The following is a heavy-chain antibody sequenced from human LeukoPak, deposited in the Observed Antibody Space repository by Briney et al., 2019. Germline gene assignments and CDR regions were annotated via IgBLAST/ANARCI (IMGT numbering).Heavy chain of an antibody. CDR3: AREVRYSGRAFDI. CDR2: ISGSGGST. V-gene: IGHV3-23*01. CDR1: GFTFSSYG. D-gene: IGHD1-26*01. J-gene: IGHJ3*02. Sequence: LSGGSLRLSCAASGFTFSSYGMSWVRQAPGKGLEWVSAISGSGGSTYYSGSVKGRFTISRENAKNSLYLQMNSLRVGDTAVYYCAREVRYSGRAFDIWGQGTMVTVSS.